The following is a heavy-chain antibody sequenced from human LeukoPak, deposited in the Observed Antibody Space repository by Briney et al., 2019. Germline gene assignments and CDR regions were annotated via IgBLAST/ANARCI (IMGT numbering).Heavy chain of an antibody. V-gene: IGHV3-9*01. CDR2: ISWNSGSI. CDR1: GFTFDDYA. D-gene: IGHD1-26*01. Sequence: GRSLRLSCAASGFTFDDYAMHWVRQAPGKGLEWVSGISWNSGSIGYADSVKGRFTISRDNAKNSLYLQMNSLRAEDTALYYCAKARARWELLLAFDIWGQGTMVTVSS. J-gene: IGHJ3*02. CDR3: AKARARWELLLAFDI.